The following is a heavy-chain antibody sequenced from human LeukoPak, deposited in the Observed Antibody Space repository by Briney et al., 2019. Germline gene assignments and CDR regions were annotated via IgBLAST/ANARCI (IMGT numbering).Heavy chain of an antibody. D-gene: IGHD2-8*01. CDR3: ARIHERDIVLMVYASDSGLDY. CDR2: ISSSSSYI. V-gene: IGHV3-21*01. CDR1: GFTFSSYS. Sequence: GGSLRLSCAASGFTFSSYSMNWVRQAPGKGLEWVSSISSSSSYIYYADSVKGRFTISRDNAKNSLYLQMNSLRAEDTAVYYCARIHERDIVLMVYASDSGLDYWGQGTLVTVSS. J-gene: IGHJ4*02.